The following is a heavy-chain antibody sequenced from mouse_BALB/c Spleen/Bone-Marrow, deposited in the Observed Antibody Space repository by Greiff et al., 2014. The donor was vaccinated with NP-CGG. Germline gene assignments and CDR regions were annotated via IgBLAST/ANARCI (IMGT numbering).Heavy chain of an antibody. CDR3: STMITTPYALDY. V-gene: IGHV5-12*01. Sequence: EVKLVESGGGSVQPGGSLKLSCAASGFTFSDYYTYWVRQTPEKRLEWVAYISNGGGSTYYPDTIKGRFTISRDNAKNTLFLQMSRLKSEDTAVYFCSTMITTPYALDYWGQGTSVTVSS. J-gene: IGHJ4*01. CDR1: GFTFSDYY. CDR2: ISNGGGST. D-gene: IGHD2-4*01.